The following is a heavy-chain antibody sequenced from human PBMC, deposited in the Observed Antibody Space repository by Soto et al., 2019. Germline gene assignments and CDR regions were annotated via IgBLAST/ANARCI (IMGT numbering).Heavy chain of an antibody. J-gene: IGHJ5*02. CDR2: IIPIFGTA. Sequence: GASVKVSCKASGGTFSSYAISWVRQAPGQGLEWMGGIIPIFGTANYAQKFQGRVTITADESTSTAYMELSSLRSEDTAVYYCARDAGITIFGVVTHNWFDPWGQGTLVTVSS. D-gene: IGHD3-3*01. V-gene: IGHV1-69*13. CDR1: GGTFSSYA. CDR3: ARDAGITIFGVVTHNWFDP.